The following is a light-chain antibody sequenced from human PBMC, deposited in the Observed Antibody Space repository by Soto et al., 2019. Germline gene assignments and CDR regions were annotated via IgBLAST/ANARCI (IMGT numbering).Light chain of an antibody. V-gene: IGKV3-15*01. CDR2: RTS. CDR1: QSISSN. Sequence: VMTQSPDTLSVSLGERPTLSCSASQSISSNLAWYQQKPGQAPRLLMFRTSSRATGFPARFSGSGSGTEFNLTISSLQSEDFGVYYCQQYNNWPRATFGGGTKVDI. CDR3: QQYNNWPRAT. J-gene: IGKJ4*01.